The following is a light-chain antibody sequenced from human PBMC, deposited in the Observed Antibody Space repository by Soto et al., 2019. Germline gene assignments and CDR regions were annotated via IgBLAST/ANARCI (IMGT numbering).Light chain of an antibody. CDR1: SSDIGGYHY. CDR3: TSYSGSNNLV. CDR2: EVS. J-gene: IGLJ3*02. Sequence: QSVLTKPPSASGSPGQSVTISCTGTSSDIGGYHYVSWYQQHPGKAPKIIIYEVSKRPSGVPDRFSGSKSGNTASLTVSGLQDEDEADYYCTSYSGSNNLVFAGGTKLTVL. V-gene: IGLV2-8*01.